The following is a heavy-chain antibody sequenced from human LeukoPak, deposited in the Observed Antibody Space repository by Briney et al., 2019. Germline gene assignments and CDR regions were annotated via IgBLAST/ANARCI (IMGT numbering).Heavy chain of an antibody. V-gene: IGHV4-38-2*02. CDR3: ARTHRSSGWGPFADY. D-gene: IGHD6-19*01. CDR2: IYHSGST. CDR1: GYSISSGYY. Sequence: PSETLSLTCTVSGYSISSGYYWGWIRQPPGKGLEWIGSIYHSGSTYYNPSLKSRVTISVDTSKNQFSLKLSSVTAADTAVYYCARTHRSSGWGPFADYWGQGTLVTVSS. J-gene: IGHJ4*02.